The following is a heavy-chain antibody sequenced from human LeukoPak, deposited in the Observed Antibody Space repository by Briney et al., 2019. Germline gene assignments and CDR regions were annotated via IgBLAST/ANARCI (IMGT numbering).Heavy chain of an antibody. D-gene: IGHD5-24*01. V-gene: IGHV3-48*01. J-gene: IGHJ4*02. CDR1: GFTFSDYS. CDR2: IGIASGNT. Sequence: GGSLRLSCAASGFTFSDYSMNWVRPAPGKGLEWISYIGIASGNTNYADSVKGRFTISGDKAKNSLYLQMNSLRVEDTAVYYCARDYKYAFDNWGQGTLVTVSS. CDR3: ARDYKYAFDN.